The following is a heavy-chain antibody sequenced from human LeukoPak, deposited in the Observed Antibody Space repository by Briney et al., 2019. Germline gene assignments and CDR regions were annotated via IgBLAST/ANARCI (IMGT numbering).Heavy chain of an antibody. CDR1: GGSISRSDW. V-gene: IGHV4-4*02. CDR2: IYHSGST. D-gene: IGHD6-13*01. Sequence: SGTLSLTCAVSGGSISRSDWWSWVRQPPGKGLEWIGEIYHSGSTNYNPSLKSRVTISVDKSKNQFSLKLSSVTAADTAVYYCVAGYSSSWYADYWGQGTLVTVSS. CDR3: VAGYSSSWYADY. J-gene: IGHJ4*02.